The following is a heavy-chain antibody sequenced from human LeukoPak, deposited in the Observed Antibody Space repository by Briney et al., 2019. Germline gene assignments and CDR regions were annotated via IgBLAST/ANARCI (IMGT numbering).Heavy chain of an antibody. CDR2: ISSSGSTI. V-gene: IGHV3-11*01. CDR3: ASRQWLVSSFDY. J-gene: IGHJ4*02. Sequence: GGSLRLSCAASGFTFSDYYMSWIRQAPGKGLEWVSYISSSGSTIYYADSVKGRFTISRDNAKNSLYLQMNSLRAEDTAVYYCASRQWLVSSFDYWGQGTLVTVSS. CDR1: GFTFSDYY. D-gene: IGHD6-19*01.